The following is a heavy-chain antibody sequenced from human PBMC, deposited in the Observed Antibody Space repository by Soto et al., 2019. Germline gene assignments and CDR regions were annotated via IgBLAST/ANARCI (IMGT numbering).Heavy chain of an antibody. D-gene: IGHD2-2*02. V-gene: IGHV3-30*18. Sequence: QVQLVESGGGVVQPGRSLRLSCAASGFTFSSYGMHWVRQAPGKWLEWVAVISYDGINKYYADSVKGRFTISKDNSKKTLYLQLSSLRSEDTAVYYCANGAARFCSSTSCYKYRYYYMHVSGKGTTVTVSS. CDR1: GFTFSSYG. J-gene: IGHJ6*03. CDR3: ANGAARFCSSTSCYKYRYYYMHV. CDR2: ISYDGINK.